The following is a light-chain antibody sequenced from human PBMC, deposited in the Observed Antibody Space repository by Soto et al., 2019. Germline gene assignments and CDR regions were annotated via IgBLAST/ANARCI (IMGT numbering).Light chain of an antibody. CDR1: SSNIRNNF. CDR2: KNS. Sequence: QSVLTQPPSASETPGQRVTISCSGSSSNIRNNFVYWYQQLPRTAPRLLIYKNSQRPSGVPDRFSGSNSGTSASLAISGLRSEDEADYYCAAWDDTLSGWVFGGGTKLTVL. J-gene: IGLJ3*02. V-gene: IGLV1-47*01. CDR3: AAWDDTLSGWV.